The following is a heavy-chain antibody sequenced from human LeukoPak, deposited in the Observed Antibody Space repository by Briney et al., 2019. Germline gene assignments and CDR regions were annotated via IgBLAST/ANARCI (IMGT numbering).Heavy chain of an antibody. D-gene: IGHD3-9*01. J-gene: IGHJ4*02. CDR3: ARGDILTGYYMGYYFDY. CDR2: IYYSGST. CDR1: GGSISSGGYY. V-gene: IGHV4-31*03. Sequence: SETLSLTCTVSGGSISSGGYYWSWIRQHPGKGLEWIGYIYYSGSTYYNPSLKSRVTISVDTSMNQFSLKLSSVTAADTAVYYCARGDILTGYYMGYYFDYWGQGTLVTVSS.